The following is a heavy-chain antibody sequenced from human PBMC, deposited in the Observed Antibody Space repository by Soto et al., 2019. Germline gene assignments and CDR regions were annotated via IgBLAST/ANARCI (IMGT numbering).Heavy chain of an antibody. V-gene: IGHV1-69*02. D-gene: IGHD3-22*01. CDR1: GGTFSSYT. CDR3: ARGLPYYYDSSGGKYYFDY. CDR2: IIPILGIA. J-gene: IGHJ4*02. Sequence: QVQLVQSGAEVKKPGSSVKVSCKASGGTFSSYTISWVRQAPGQGLEWMGRIIPILGIANYAQKFQGRVTITADKSTSTAYMELSRLRSEDTAVYYCARGLPYYYDSSGGKYYFDYWGQGTLVTVSS.